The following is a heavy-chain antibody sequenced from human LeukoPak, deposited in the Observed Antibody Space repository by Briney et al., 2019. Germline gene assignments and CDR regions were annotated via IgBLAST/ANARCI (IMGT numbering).Heavy chain of an antibody. CDR3: VARLGS. Sequence: SETLSLTCTVSGVSISSSPYYWHWLRQHPGKGLKRIDYVSYSDGTFYHPSLGSRRIISADTSKNQVSLKLTSVTAADTAVYYYVARLGSWGQGSLVTVSS. CDR1: GVSISSSPYY. J-gene: IGHJ5*02. D-gene: IGHD3-16*01. CDR2: VSYSDGT. V-gene: IGHV4-31*03.